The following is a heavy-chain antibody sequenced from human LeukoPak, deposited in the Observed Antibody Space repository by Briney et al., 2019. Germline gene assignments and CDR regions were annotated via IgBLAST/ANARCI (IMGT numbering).Heavy chain of an antibody. CDR1: GFTFSDYG. CDR3: ARKNGLDY. V-gene: IGHV3-7*01. Sequence: GGSLRLSCAAAGFTFSDYGMNWVRQAPGKGLEWVANIKQDGSEKYYVDSVKGRFTISRDNAKNSLYLQMNSLRAEDTAVYYCARKNGLDYWGQGTLVTVSS. CDR2: IKQDGSEK. J-gene: IGHJ4*02.